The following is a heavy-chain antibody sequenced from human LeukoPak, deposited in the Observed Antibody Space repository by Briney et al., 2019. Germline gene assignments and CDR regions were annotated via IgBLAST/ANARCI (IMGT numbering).Heavy chain of an antibody. CDR2: IYYSGST. CDR3: ARVKSDYDILTGYYNYYYYMDV. V-gene: IGHV4-39*07. CDR1: GGSISSSSYY. Sequence: PSETLSLTCTVSGGSISSSSYYWGWLRQPPGTGLEGIGSIYYSGSTYYNPSLKSRVTISVDTSKNQFSLKLSSVTAADTAVYYCARVKSDYDILTGYYNYYYYMDVWGKGTTVTISS. J-gene: IGHJ6*03. D-gene: IGHD3-9*01.